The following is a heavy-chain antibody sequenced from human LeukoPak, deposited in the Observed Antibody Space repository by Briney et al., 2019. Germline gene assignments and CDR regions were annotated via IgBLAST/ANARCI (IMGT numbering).Heavy chain of an antibody. J-gene: IGHJ4*02. CDR1: GFTFGKYW. Sequence: GGSLRLSCVASGFTFGKYWMSWVRQAPGKGLEWVANIKLDGSEKNYVDSVKGRFTIPRDNTKNSLYLQMNSLRVEDTAVFYCARDQYDTWSRRGNFDSWGQGTLVIVSS. CDR3: ARDQYDTWSRRGNFDS. D-gene: IGHD3-3*01. CDR2: IKLDGSEK. V-gene: IGHV3-7*03.